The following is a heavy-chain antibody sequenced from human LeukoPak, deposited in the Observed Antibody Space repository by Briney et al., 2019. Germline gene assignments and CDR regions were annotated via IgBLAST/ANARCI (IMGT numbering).Heavy chain of an antibody. D-gene: IGHD3-3*01. CDR1: GGSFSGYY. V-gene: IGHV4-34*01. CDR3: ARMYYDFWSGYYDY. CDR2: INHSGST. Sequence: SETLSLTCAVYGGSFSGYYWSWIRQSPGKGLEWIGEINHSGSTNYNPSLKSRVTISVDTSKNQFSLKLSSVTAADTAVYYCARMYYDFWSGYYDYWGQGTLVTVSS. J-gene: IGHJ4*02.